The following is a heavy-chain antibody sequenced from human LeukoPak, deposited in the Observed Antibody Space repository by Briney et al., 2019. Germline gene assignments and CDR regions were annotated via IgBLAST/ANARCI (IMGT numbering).Heavy chain of an antibody. D-gene: IGHD3-22*01. Sequence: ASVTVSCTATSRISWVRQAPGQGLEWMGWIGSYGGDTYYAQKFQGRVTVTTDTSTSTVYMELRSLRSDDTAVYYCARAGYYYDSTVDYWGQGTLVTVSS. CDR1: TSR. CDR3: ARAGYYYDSTVDY. CDR2: IGSYGGDT. V-gene: IGHV1-18*01. J-gene: IGHJ4*02.